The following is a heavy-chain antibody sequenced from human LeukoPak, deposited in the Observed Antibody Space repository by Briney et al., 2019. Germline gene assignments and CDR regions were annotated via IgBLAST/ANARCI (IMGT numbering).Heavy chain of an antibody. Sequence: GGSLRLSCAASGFTFSSYEMNWVRQAPGKGLEWVSYISSSGSTIYYADSEKGRFTISRDNAKNTLYLQMNSLRAEDTAVYYCARFGGNWNYDYWGQGTLVTVSS. J-gene: IGHJ4*02. CDR1: GFTFSSYE. CDR3: ARFGGNWNYDY. V-gene: IGHV3-48*03. D-gene: IGHD1-7*01. CDR2: ISSSGSTI.